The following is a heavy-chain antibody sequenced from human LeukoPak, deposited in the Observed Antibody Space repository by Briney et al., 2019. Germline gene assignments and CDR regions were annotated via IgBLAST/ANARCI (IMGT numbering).Heavy chain of an antibody. CDR1: GFTFSDCA. CDR2: ISGSGSTT. Sequence: GGSLRLSCAVSGFTFSDCAMSRVRQAPGKGLEWVSAISGSGSTTYYADSVKGRVTISRDNSKNTLYLQMNSLRAEDTAVYYCAKDLTVTTRGGYWGQGTLVTVSS. J-gene: IGHJ4*02. V-gene: IGHV3-23*01. CDR3: AKDLTVTTRGGY. D-gene: IGHD4-17*01.